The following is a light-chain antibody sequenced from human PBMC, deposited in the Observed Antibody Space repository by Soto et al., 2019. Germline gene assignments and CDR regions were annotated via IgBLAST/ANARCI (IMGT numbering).Light chain of an antibody. CDR2: ETS. J-gene: IGKJ5*01. Sequence: EIVMTQSPATLSVSPGERATLSCRASQNVSSNLAWCQQKPGQAPRLLIYETSTRATGVPARFSGSGSGTEFTLTITSLQSEDFAVYYCQQYYRWPITFGQGTRLEIK. CDR3: QQYYRWPIT. CDR1: QNVSSN. V-gene: IGKV3-15*01.